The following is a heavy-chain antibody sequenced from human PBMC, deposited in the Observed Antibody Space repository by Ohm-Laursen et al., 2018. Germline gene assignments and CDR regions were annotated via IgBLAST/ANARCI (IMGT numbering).Heavy chain of an antibody. V-gene: IGHV3-66*01. CDR2: IYSGGST. CDR3: ARGVVGASDY. CDR1: GFTFSGYA. Sequence: GSLRLSCAASGFTFSGYAMSWVRQAPGKGLEWVSVIYSGGSTYYADSVKGRFTISRDNARNTLYLQMNSLRAEDTAVYYCARGVVGASDYWGQGTLVTVSS. J-gene: IGHJ4*02. D-gene: IGHD1-26*01.